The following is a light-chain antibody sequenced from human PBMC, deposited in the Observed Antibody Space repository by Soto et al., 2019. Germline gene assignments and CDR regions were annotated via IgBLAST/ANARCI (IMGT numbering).Light chain of an antibody. CDR3: QQFYNDLVT. Sequence: DIVMTQSPDSLAVSLGERATINCKSSQSVLHSSNNKNWLAWFQVKPGQPPKLLIYWASTRESGVPDRFSGSGSGTDFTLTISSLQADDVAVYYCQQFYNDLVTFGGGTKVEIK. V-gene: IGKV4-1*01. CDR1: QSVLHSSNNKNW. J-gene: IGKJ4*01. CDR2: WAS.